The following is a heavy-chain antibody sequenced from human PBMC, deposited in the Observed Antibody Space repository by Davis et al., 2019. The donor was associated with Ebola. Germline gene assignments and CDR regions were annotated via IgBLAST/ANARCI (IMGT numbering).Heavy chain of an antibody. D-gene: IGHD2-15*01. CDR2: ISASEGHT. CDR3: ARYCHYTDCSYFDC. Sequence: PGGSLRLSCAASGFTFSNYDMSWVRHVPGKGLEWVSTISASEGHTHYSDSVRGRFTISRDNSKNTLYLQMNSLRAEDTATSYCARYCHYTDCSYFDCWGQGTMVAVSS. V-gene: IGHV3-23*01. J-gene: IGHJ4*02. CDR1: GFTFSNYD.